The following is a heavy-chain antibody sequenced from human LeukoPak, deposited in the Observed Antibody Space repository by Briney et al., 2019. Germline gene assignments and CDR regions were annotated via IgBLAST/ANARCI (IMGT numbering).Heavy chain of an antibody. CDR1: GFTFSSYA. D-gene: IGHD2-15*01. V-gene: IGHV3-23*01. Sequence: GGSLRLSCAASGFTFSSYAMSWVRQAPGMGLEWVSAISGSGGSTYYADSVKGRVTISRDNSKNTLYLQINSLRAEDTAIYYCARQLGYCSAGTCYFDYWGQGTLVTVSS. CDR3: ARQLGYCSAGTCYFDY. J-gene: IGHJ4*02. CDR2: ISGSGGST.